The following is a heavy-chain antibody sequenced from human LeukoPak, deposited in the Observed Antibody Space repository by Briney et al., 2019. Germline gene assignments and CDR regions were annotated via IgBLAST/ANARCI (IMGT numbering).Heavy chain of an antibody. V-gene: IGHV3-66*01. CDR1: GFTVSTNY. Sequence: GGSLRPSCAASGFTVSTNYMSWVRQAPGKGLEWVSVIYSGGSTYYADSVKGRFTISRDNSKNTLYPQMNSLRAEDTAVYYCARDGGRGYSYGPYYYYYMDVWGKGTTVTASS. D-gene: IGHD5-18*01. CDR2: IYSGGST. CDR3: ARDGGRGYSYGPYYYYYMDV. J-gene: IGHJ6*03.